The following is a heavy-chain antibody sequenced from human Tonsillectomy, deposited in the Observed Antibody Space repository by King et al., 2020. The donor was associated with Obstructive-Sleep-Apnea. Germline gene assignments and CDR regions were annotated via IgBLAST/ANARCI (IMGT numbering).Heavy chain of an antibody. V-gene: IGHV3-30*03. Sequence: VQLVESGGGVVHPGRSLRLSCAASGFTFSSYVMHLVRQAPGQGLEWGAVISYDGNNGYYADSVEGRFTISRDNSKNTLYLQMNSLRADDTAVYYCGRRDFDYWGQGTLVTVSS. CDR3: GRRDFDY. CDR2: ISYDGNNG. CDR1: GFTFSSYV. J-gene: IGHJ4*02.